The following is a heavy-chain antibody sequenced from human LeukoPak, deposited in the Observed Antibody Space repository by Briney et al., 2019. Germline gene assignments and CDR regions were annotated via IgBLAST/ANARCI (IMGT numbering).Heavy chain of an antibody. Sequence: GGSLRLSCAASGFTFGGYWMRWVRQAPGKGLVWVSRIVSDGSTTIYADSVKGRFTISRDNAKNTLYLQMNSLRAEDTAIYYCTRGSYLAAFDIWGQGTMVTVSS. CDR2: IVSDGSTT. CDR3: TRGSYLAAFDI. V-gene: IGHV3-74*01. CDR1: GFTFGGYW. J-gene: IGHJ3*02.